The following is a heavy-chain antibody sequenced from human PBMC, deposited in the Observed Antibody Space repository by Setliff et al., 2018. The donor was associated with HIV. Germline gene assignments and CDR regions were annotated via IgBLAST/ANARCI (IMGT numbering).Heavy chain of an antibody. J-gene: IGHJ6*02. V-gene: IGHV4-59*01. Sequence: SETLSLTCTVSGGSISSDYWSWIRQPPGKELECIGYIYYSGRTNYNPSLKSRVTISVATSKNQFSLKLNSVTTAATAVYYCARSRTSSGYYGVTGYGMDVWGQGTTVTVSS. CDR3: ARSRTSSGYYGVTGYGMDV. CDR2: IYYSGRT. CDR1: GGSISSDY. D-gene: IGHD3-22*01.